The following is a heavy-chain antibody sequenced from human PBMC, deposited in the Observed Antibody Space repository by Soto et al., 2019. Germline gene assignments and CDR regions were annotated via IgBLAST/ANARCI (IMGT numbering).Heavy chain of an antibody. Sequence: QVPLVQSGAEVKKPGASVKVSCKASGYTFTSYAMHWVRQAPGQRLEWMGWINAGNGNTKYSQKFQGRVTITRDTSASTAYMELSSLRSEDTAVYYCARDNLDSVVVVEEGFDPWGQGTLVTVSS. CDR3: ARDNLDSVVVVEEGFDP. V-gene: IGHV1-3*01. CDR2: INAGNGNT. CDR1: GYTFTSYA. J-gene: IGHJ5*02. D-gene: IGHD2-15*01.